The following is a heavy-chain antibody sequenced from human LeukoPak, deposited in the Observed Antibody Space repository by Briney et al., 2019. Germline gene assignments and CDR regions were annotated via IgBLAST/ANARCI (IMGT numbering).Heavy chain of an antibody. CDR1: GGTFSSYA. J-gene: IGHJ4*02. CDR3: ASENCSGGSCYPYYFDY. V-gene: IGHV1-69*05. Sequence: SVKVSCKASGGTFSSYAIGWVRQAPGQGLEWMGRIIPIFGTANYAQKFQGRVTITTDESTSTAYMELSSLRSEDTAVYYCASENCSGGSCYPYYFDYWGQGTLVTVSS. D-gene: IGHD2-15*01. CDR2: IIPIFGTA.